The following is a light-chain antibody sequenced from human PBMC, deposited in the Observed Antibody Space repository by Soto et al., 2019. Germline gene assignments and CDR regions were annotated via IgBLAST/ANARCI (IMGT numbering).Light chain of an antibody. J-gene: IGKJ1*01. V-gene: IGKV1-5*01. CDR3: QQYNSYWGT. CDR2: DAS. Sequence: DIQMTQSPSTLSASVGDRVTITCRASQSISSWLAWYQQKPGKAPKLLIYDASSLESGVPSRFSGSGSGSEFTLTISSLQHDDFATCYCQQYNSYWGTFGQGTKVEIK. CDR1: QSISSW.